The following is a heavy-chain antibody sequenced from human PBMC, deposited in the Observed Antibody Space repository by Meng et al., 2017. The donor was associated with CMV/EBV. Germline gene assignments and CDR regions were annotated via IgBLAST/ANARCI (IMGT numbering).Heavy chain of an antibody. V-gene: IGHV4-39*07. CDR3: ARGDYGDYPGY. D-gene: IGHD4-17*01. Sequence: HRRRQESGPGLVEPAETLSLTGTVSGGSISGSSYYWGWIRQPPGKGLEWIGGIYYSGSTYYNPSLKSRVTISVDTSKNQFSLKLSSVTAADTAVYYCARGDYGDYPGYWGQGTLVTVSS. CDR1: GGSISGSSYY. CDR2: IYYSGST. J-gene: IGHJ4*02.